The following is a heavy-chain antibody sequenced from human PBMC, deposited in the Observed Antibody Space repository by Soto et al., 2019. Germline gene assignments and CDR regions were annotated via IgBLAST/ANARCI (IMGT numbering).Heavy chain of an antibody. J-gene: IGHJ5*02. CDR1: GYSFTSLH. D-gene: IGHD6-19*01. CDR3: ARGSQGPVHH. V-gene: IGHV1-8*01. Sequence: QVQLVQSGAEVRRPGASVKVSCKASGYSFTSLHFNWVRQATGQGLEWIGWMNPHSGETGYAQRFQGRVTMTRDSTRSTAYMELRSLTSHDTAVYFCARGSQGPVHHWGQGTLVTVSS. CDR2: MNPHSGET.